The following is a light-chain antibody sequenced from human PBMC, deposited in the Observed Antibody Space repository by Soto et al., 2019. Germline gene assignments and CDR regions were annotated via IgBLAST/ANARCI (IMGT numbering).Light chain of an antibody. V-gene: IGLV2-8*01. CDR2: EVS. J-gene: IGLJ2*01. CDR3: SSYAGSNTVV. Sequence: QSVLTQPPSASGSPGQSVTISCTGTSSDVGGYNYVSWYQQQSGKAPKLMIYEVSKRPSGVPDRFSGSTSGNTASLTVSGLQAEDEADYYCSSYAGSNTVVFGGGTKLTVL. CDR1: SSDVGGYNY.